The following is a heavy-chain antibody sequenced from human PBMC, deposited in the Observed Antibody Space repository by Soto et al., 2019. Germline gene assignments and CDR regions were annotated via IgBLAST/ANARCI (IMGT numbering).Heavy chain of an antibody. CDR3: ARARGVSWYNWFDP. D-gene: IGHD6-13*01. Sequence: QAQLVQSGAELKKPGSSVKVSCKASGGNFSRYAISWLRQAPGQGLEWMGGIVPLFGTTNYAQKFKGRLMITADESTTTAYMELSSLRFEDTAVYYCARARGVSWYNWFDPWGQGSPVTVSS. CDR2: IVPLFGTT. V-gene: IGHV1-69*01. CDR1: GGNFSRYA. J-gene: IGHJ5*02.